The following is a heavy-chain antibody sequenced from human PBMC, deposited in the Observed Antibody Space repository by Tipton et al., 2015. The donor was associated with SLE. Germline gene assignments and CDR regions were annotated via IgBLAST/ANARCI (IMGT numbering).Heavy chain of an antibody. Sequence: LVKPTQTLSLTCAISGDSVSSNSAAWSWIRQSPSRGLEWLGRTYQRSKWYSDYAVSVKSRITINPDTSKNQFSLQLNSVTPEDTAVYYCARGPPTGRGSDYWGQGTLVTVSS. CDR2: TYQRSKWYS. CDR3: ARGPPTGRGSDY. CDR1: GDSVSSNSAA. J-gene: IGHJ4*02. V-gene: IGHV6-1*01. D-gene: IGHD1-1*01.